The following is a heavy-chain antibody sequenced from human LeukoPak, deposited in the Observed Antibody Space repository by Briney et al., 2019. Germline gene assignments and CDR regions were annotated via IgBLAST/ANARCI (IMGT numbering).Heavy chain of an antibody. Sequence: GQSLKISCKGSGYSFTSSWIGWVRQMPGKGLEWMGIIYPGDSDTRYSPSFQGQVTISADKSICTAYLQWSSLKASDTAMYYCARASSLSSGWYLSLDYWGQGTLVTVSS. CDR3: ARASSLSSGWYLSLDY. J-gene: IGHJ4*02. CDR1: GYSFTSSW. D-gene: IGHD6-19*01. V-gene: IGHV5-51*01. CDR2: IYPGDSDT.